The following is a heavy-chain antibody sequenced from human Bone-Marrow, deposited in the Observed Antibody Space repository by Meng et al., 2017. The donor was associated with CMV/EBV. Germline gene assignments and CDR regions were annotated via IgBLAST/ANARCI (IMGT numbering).Heavy chain of an antibody. V-gene: IGHV3-23*01. CDR1: GFTFSSYA. J-gene: IGHJ6*02. Sequence: GGSLRLSCAASGFTFSSYAMSCVRQAPGKGLEWVSAISGSGGSTYYADSVKGRFTLSRDNSKNTLYLQMNSLRAEDTAVYYCARVRGSVRGVYYYYGMDVWGQGTTVTVSS. CDR3: ARVRGSVRGVYYYYGMDV. CDR2: ISGSGGST. D-gene: IGHD5/OR15-5a*01.